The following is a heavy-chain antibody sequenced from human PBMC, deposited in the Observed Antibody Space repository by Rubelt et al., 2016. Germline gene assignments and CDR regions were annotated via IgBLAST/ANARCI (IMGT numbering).Heavy chain of an antibody. Sequence: QVQLVQSGSELKKPGASVKVSCKASGYIFNNYAMNWVRQAPGERLEWMGWINTDTGKPTYAQGYTGRIVLSLDTSVRMAYLQISSLKAEDTCVYYCARGRVCTTGSCYSTDWGQGTLVTVSS. CDR1: GYIFNNYA. D-gene: IGHD2-15*01. CDR3: ARGRVCTTGSCYSTD. V-gene: IGHV7-4-1*04. J-gene: IGHJ4*02. CDR2: INTDTGKP.